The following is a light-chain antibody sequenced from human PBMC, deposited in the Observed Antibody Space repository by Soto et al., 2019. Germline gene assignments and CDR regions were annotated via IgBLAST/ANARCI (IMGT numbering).Light chain of an antibody. V-gene: IGKV3-20*01. J-gene: IGKJ5*01. Sequence: EIVLTQSPGTLSLSTGERATLSCRASQSVSTNYLAWYQQKPGQAPWLLIYGASNRATGIPDRFSGSGSGTDFTLAISRLEPEDFAGYYCQQYYNWPRTFGQGTRLEI. CDR3: QQYYNWPRT. CDR1: QSVSTNY. CDR2: GAS.